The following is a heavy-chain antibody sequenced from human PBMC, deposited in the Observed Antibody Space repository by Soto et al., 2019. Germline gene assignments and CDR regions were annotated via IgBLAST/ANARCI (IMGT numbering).Heavy chain of an antibody. Sequence: EVQLVESGGGLIQPGGSLRLSCAASGFIVNTKYMSWVRQAPGKGLEWVSVISNDGDTYYADSVKGRFTISRDISRNTLYLQINSPRAEDTAVYYCTTEYYYHLDVWGHGTTVTV. CDR2: ISNDGDT. CDR1: GFIVNTKY. V-gene: IGHV3-53*01. CDR3: TTEYYYHLDV. J-gene: IGHJ6*01.